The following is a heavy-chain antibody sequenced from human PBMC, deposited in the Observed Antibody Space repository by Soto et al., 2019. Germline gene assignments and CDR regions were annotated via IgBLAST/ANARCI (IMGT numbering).Heavy chain of an antibody. CDR1: GGSISSGGYY. J-gene: IGHJ3*02. CDR2: IYYSGST. D-gene: IGHD2-2*01. CDR3: ARGVVPAAPMDGAFDI. V-gene: IGHV4-31*03. Sequence: QVQLQESGPGLVKPSQTLSLTCTVSGGSISSGGYYWSWIRQHPGKGLEWIGYIYYSGSTYYNPSLKSRVTISVDTSKNQFSLKLSSVTAADTAVYYCARGVVPAAPMDGAFDIWGQGTMVTVSS.